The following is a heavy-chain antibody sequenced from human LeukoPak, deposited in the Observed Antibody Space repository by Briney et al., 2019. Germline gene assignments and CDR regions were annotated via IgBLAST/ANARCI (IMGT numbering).Heavy chain of an antibody. CDR1: GYTFTSYG. J-gene: IGHJ4*02. Sequence: ASVKVSCKASGYTFTSYGISWVRRAPGQGLEWMGWISAYNGNTNYAQKLQGRVTMTTDTSTSTAYMELRSLRSDDTAVYYCARDAPLLWFGELLPDLIFDYWGQGTLVTVSS. V-gene: IGHV1-18*01. CDR3: ARDAPLLWFGELLPDLIFDY. D-gene: IGHD3-10*01. CDR2: ISAYNGNT.